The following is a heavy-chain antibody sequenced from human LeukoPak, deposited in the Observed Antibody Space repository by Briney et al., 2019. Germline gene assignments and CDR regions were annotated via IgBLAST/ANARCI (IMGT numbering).Heavy chain of an antibody. Sequence: PSETLSLTCAVSGGSISSGGYSWSWIRQPPGKGLEWIGYIYHSGSTYYNPSLKSRVTISVDRSENQFSLKLSSVTAADTAVYYCASKNNVKAFDIWGQGTMVTVSS. CDR2: IYHSGST. D-gene: IGHD1-14*01. CDR3: ASKNNVKAFDI. V-gene: IGHV4-30-2*01. CDR1: GGSISSGGYS. J-gene: IGHJ3*02.